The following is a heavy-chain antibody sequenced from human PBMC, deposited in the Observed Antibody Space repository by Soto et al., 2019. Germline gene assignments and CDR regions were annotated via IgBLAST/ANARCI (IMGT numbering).Heavy chain of an antibody. CDR3: ASYDSSGYYYYYGMDV. J-gene: IGHJ6*02. CDR2: IIPIFGTA. V-gene: IGHV1-69*13. Sequence: GASVKVSCKASGGTFSSYAISWVRQAPGQGLEWMGGIIPIFGTANYAQKFQGRITITVDESTSTAYMELSSLRSEDAAVYYCASYDSSGYYYYYGMDVWGQGTTVTVSS. CDR1: GGTFSSYA. D-gene: IGHD3-22*01.